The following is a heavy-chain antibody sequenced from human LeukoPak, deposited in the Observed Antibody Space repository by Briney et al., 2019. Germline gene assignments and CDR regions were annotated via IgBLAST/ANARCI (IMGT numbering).Heavy chain of an antibody. CDR3: ARSPYQPTIWWYFDL. CDR2: IYNSGST. J-gene: IGHJ2*01. V-gene: IGHV4-30-4*07. CDR1: GGSISSGGYS. Sequence: PSQTLSLTCAVSGGSISSGGYSWSWIRQPPGKQLEWIGNIYNSGSTYSRESTNYNPSLNSRVTISVDTSKNQFFLKVSSVTAADAAVYYCARSPYQPTIWWYFDLWGRGTSVTVSS. D-gene: IGHD2-2*01.